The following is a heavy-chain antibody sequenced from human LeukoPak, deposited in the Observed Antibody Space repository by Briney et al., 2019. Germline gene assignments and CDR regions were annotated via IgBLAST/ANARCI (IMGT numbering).Heavy chain of an antibody. J-gene: IGHJ4*02. CDR3: AKDRGKLLRYFDWLPNGFDY. V-gene: IGHV3-23*01. Sequence: QPGGSLRLSCAASGFTFSSYAMSWVRQAPGKGLEWVSAISGSGGSTYYADSVKGRFTISRDNSKNTLYLQMNSLRAEDTAVYYCAKDRGKLLRYFDWLPNGFDYWGQGTLVTVSS. CDR2: ISGSGGST. D-gene: IGHD3-9*01. CDR1: GFTFSSYA.